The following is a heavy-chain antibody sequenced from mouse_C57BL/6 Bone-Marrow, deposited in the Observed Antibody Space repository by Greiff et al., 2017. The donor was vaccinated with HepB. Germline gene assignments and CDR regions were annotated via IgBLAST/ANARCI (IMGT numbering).Heavy chain of an antibody. CDR3: ARTHDGYYPTLCY. Sequence: VQLQQSGAELVKPGASVKMSCKASGYTFTSYWITWVKQRPGQGLEWIGDIYPGSGSTNYNEKFKSKATLTVDTSSSTAYMQLSSLTSEDSAVYYCARTHDGYYPTLCYWGQGTTLTVSS. CDR2: IYPGSGST. D-gene: IGHD2-3*01. J-gene: IGHJ2*01. V-gene: IGHV1-55*01. CDR1: GYTFTSYW.